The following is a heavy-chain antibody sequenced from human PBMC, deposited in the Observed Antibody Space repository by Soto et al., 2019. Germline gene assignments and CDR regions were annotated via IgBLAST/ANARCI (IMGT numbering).Heavy chain of an antibody. CDR3: XXXXXXXXFSDY. CDR2: IRSKANNYET. Sequence: EVQLVESGGGLVQPGGSLKLSCAASGFTFSASAMHWVRXXXXXXXXRDGRIRSKANNYETKYAASVKGRFTISRDDSXXXXXXXXXXXXXXXXXXXXXXXXXXXXXFSDYWGQGTLVNVSS. J-gene: IGHJ4*02. CDR1: GFTFSASA. D-gene: IGHD3-16*01. V-gene: IGHV3-73*02.